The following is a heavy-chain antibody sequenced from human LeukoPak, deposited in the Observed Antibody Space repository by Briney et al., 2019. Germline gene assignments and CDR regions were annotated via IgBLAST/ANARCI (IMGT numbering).Heavy chain of an antibody. Sequence: SETLSLTRTVSGGSISSYYWSWLRQPPGKGLEWIGYIYYSGSTNYNPSLKSRVTISVDTSKNQFSLKLSSVTAADTAVYYCARGCRYNWNDDYYYMDVWGKGTTVTVSS. CDR1: GGSISSYY. J-gene: IGHJ6*03. V-gene: IGHV4-59*12. CDR2: IYYSGST. D-gene: IGHD1-20*01. CDR3: ARGCRYNWNDDYYYMDV.